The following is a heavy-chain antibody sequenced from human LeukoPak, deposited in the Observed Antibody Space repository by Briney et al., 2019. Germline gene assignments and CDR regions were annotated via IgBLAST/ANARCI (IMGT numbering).Heavy chain of an antibody. V-gene: IGHV1-46*01. CDR1: GYTFTSFY. D-gene: IGHD1-26*01. Sequence: ASVKVSCEASGYTFTSFYMHWVRQAPGQGLDWMGIFNPSGSSTTYAQKFQGRVTMTRDTSTSIVYMELSSPGSEDTAVYYCARAGENYYDFYYWGQGTLVTVSS. CDR2: FNPSGSST. CDR3: ARAGENYYDFYY. J-gene: IGHJ4*02.